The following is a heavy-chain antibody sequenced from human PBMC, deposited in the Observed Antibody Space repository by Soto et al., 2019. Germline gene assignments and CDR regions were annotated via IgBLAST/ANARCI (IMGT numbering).Heavy chain of an antibody. Sequence: QVQLVQSGAEVKKPGSSVKVSCKAPGGTFSSYAISWVRQAPGQGLEWMGGIIPIFDTANYAQKFQGRVTITADESTSTGYMELSSLRSEDTAVYHCARSQGGSSSLDIYYYYYYGMDVRGQGTTVTVSS. D-gene: IGHD2-15*01. CDR3: ARSQGGSSSLDIYYYYYYGMDV. V-gene: IGHV1-69*01. J-gene: IGHJ6*02. CDR2: IIPIFDTA. CDR1: GGTFSSYA.